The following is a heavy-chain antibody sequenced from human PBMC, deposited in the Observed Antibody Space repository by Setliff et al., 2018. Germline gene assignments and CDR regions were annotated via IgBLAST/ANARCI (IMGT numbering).Heavy chain of an antibody. CDR1: GFTFSSLW. Sequence: LKISCSASGFTFSSLWMAWVRQAPGKGLEWVANINQGGSDQFYVESVKGRFTISRDNAKNSLYLQMNSLRVEDTAVYYCARDVFDFRTGQAGPWGQGTLVTVSS. D-gene: IGHD3-3*01. CDR3: ARDVFDFRTGQAGP. V-gene: IGHV3-7*01. CDR2: INQGGSDQ. J-gene: IGHJ5*02.